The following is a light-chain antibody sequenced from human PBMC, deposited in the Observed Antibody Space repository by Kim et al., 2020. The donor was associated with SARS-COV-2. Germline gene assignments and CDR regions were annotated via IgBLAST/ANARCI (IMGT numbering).Light chain of an antibody. CDR1: QSVSSSY. CDR2: GAS. CDR3: QQYLTSPFT. J-gene: IGKJ3*01. V-gene: IGKV3-20*01. Sequence: IVLTQSPGTLSLSPGERATLSCRASQSVSSSYLAWYQQKPGQAPRLLIYGASSRATGIPDRFSGSGSGTDFTLTISRLEPEDFAVYYCQQYLTSPFTFGHGTKVDIK.